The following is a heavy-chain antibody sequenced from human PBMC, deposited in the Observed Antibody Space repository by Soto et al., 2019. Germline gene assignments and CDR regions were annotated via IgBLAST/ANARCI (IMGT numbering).Heavy chain of an antibody. V-gene: IGHV1-3*01. CDR2: INAGNGNT. CDR1: GYTLTSYA. J-gene: IGHJ6*02. D-gene: IGHD6-13*01. Sequence: ASVKVSCKASGYTLTSYAMHWVRQAPGQRLEWMGWINAGNGNTKYSQKFQGRVTITRDTSASTAYMELRSLRSDDTAVYYCARPYSSSWYYYYGMDVWGQGTTVTVSS. CDR3: ARPYSSSWYYYYGMDV.